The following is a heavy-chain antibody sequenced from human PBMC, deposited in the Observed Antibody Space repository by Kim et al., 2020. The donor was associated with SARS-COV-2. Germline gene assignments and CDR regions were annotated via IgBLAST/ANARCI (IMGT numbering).Heavy chain of an antibody. D-gene: IGHD6-13*01. V-gene: IGHV3-66*01. J-gene: IGHJ6*02. CDR1: GFTVSRNY. CDR2: IYSGGST. Sequence: GGSLRLSCVASGFTVSRNYMSWVRQAPGKGLEWVSVIYSGGSTYYADSVKGRFTISRDNSKNTLYLQMNSLGAEDTAVYYCAREGIVAAANYYGMDVWGQGTTVTVSS. CDR3: AREGIVAAANYYGMDV.